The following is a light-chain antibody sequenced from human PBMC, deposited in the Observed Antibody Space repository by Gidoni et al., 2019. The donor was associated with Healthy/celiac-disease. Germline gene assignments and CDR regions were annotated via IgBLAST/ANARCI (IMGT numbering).Light chain of an antibody. CDR1: SSNIGAGYD. J-gene: IGLJ2*01. Sequence: HSPLTQPPSVSGAPGQRVTISCTGSSSNIGAGYDVHWYQQLPGTAPKLLIYGNSNRPSGVPDRFSGSKSGTSASLAITGLQAEDEADYYCQSYDSSLSGSVFGGGTKLTAL. V-gene: IGLV1-40*01. CDR2: GNS. CDR3: QSYDSSLSGSV.